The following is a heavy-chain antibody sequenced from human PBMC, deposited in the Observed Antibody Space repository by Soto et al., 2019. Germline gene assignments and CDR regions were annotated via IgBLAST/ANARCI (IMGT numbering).Heavy chain of an antibody. Sequence: ASVKVSCKASGYTFTDYFMHWVRQAPGQGLEWMGWINPHSGGTNYAQKFQGRVTMTRDTSISTAYMELSGLRSDDTAVCYCAGIPEATGWFAPWGQGTLVTVSS. V-gene: IGHV1-2*02. CDR1: GYTFTDYF. CDR3: AGIPEATGWFAP. D-gene: IGHD1-20*01. J-gene: IGHJ5*02. CDR2: INPHSGGT.